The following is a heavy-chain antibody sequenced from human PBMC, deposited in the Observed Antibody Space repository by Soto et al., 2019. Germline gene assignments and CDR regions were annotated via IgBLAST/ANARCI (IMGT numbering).Heavy chain of an antibody. CDR3: ASGLVEYSSSWFDY. CDR1: GFTFTGYW. CDR2: INRDGSST. D-gene: IGHD6-13*01. Sequence: PGGPLRLSCAASGFTFTGYWMHWVRQGPGKGLVWVSRINRDGSSTNYADSVKGRFTISRDNAKNMVYLQMNSLRAEDTAVYYCASGLVEYSSSWFDYWGQGTPVTVSS. J-gene: IGHJ5*01. V-gene: IGHV3-74*01.